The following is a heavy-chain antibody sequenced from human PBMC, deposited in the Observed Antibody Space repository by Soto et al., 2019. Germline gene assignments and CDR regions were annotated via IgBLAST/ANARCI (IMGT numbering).Heavy chain of an antibody. V-gene: IGHV3-23*01. CDR3: AKDMHDILTGYFDY. D-gene: IGHD3-9*01. Sequence: GGSLRLSCAASGFTFSSYAMSWVRQAPGKGLEWVSAISGSGGSTYYADSVKGRFTISRDNSKSTLYLQMNSLRAEDTAVYYCAKDMHDILTGYFDYWGQGTLVTVS. J-gene: IGHJ4*02. CDR1: GFTFSSYA. CDR2: ISGSGGST.